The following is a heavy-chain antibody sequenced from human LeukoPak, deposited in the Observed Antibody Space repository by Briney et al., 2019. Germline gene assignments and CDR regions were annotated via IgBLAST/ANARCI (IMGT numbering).Heavy chain of an antibody. CDR3: ARGLYSSSP. CDR2: ISGSGVT. Sequence: PGGSLRLSCAASGFTFSSYAMSWVRQAPGKGLELVSAISGSGVTYYADSVKGRFTLSRANSKNTLYLQMNRLRAEDTAVYYCARGLYSSSPWGQGTLVTVSS. D-gene: IGHD6-6*01. J-gene: IGHJ4*02. CDR1: GFTFSSYA. V-gene: IGHV3-23*01.